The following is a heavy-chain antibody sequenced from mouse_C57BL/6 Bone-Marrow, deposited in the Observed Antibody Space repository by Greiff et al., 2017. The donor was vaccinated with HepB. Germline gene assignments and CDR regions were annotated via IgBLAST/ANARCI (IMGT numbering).Heavy chain of an antibody. CDR2: IYPGGGYT. CDR3: ARWADDYARLYYFDY. V-gene: IGHV1-63*01. J-gene: IGHJ2*01. Sequence: QVQLQQSGAELVRPGTSVKMSCKASGYTFTNYWIGWAKQRPGHGLEWIGDIYPGGGYTNYNEKFKGKATLTADKSSSTAYMQFSSLTAEDSAIYYFARWADDYARLYYFDYWGQGTTLTVSS. D-gene: IGHD2-4*01. CDR1: GYTFTNYW.